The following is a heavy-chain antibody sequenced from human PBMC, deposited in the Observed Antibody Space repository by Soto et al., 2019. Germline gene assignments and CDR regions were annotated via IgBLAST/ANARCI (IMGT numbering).Heavy chain of an antibody. D-gene: IGHD4-4*01. CDR1: GGTFSSYA. CDR3: ANGSSDVITVTTSYYYYGMDV. CDR2: IIPILGIA. V-gene: IGHV1-69*10. Sequence: ASVKVSCKASGGTFSSYAISWVRQAPGQGLEWMGGIIPILGIANYAQKFQGRVTITADKSTSTAYMELSSLRSEDTAVYYCANGSSDVITVTTSYYYYGMDVWGQGTTVTVSS. J-gene: IGHJ6*02.